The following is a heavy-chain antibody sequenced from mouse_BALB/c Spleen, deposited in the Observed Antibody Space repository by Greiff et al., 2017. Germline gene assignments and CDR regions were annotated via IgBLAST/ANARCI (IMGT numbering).Heavy chain of an antibody. CDR2: IDPSDSYT. CDR1: GYTFTSYW. Sequence: VQLQQPGAELVKPGASVKLSCKASGYTFTSYWMHWVKQRPGQGLEWIGEIDPSDSYTNYNQKFKGKATLTVDKSSSTAYMQLSSLTSEDSAVYYCARSAGSRYERDFDYWGQGTTLTVSS. J-gene: IGHJ2*01. D-gene: IGHD1-1*01. CDR3: ARSAGSRYERDFDY. V-gene: IGHV1-69*02.